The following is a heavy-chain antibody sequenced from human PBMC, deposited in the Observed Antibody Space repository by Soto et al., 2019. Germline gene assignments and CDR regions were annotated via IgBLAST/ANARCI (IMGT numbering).Heavy chain of an antibody. CDR2: ISWNSGSI. J-gene: IGHJ3*02. CDR3: AKDMVAATEDDAFDI. D-gene: IGHD2-15*01. Sequence: GGSLRLSCAASGFTFDDYAMHWVRQAPGKGLEWVSGISWNSGSIGYADSVKGRFTISRDNAKNSLYLQMNSLRAEDTALYYCAKDMVAATEDDAFDIWGQGTMVTVSS. V-gene: IGHV3-9*01. CDR1: GFTFDDYA.